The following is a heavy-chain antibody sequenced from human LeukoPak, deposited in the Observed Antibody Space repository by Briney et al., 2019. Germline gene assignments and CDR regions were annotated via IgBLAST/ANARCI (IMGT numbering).Heavy chain of an antibody. V-gene: IGHV1-18*01. J-gene: IGHJ5*02. CDR3: ARDSLLWFGTWDWFDP. CDR1: GYTFTSYG. CDR2: ISAYNGNT. Sequence: ASVKVSCKASGYTFTSYGISWVRQAPGQGLEWMGWISAYNGNTNYAQKLQGRVTMTTDTSTSTAYMELRSLRSDDTAVYYCARDSLLWFGTWDWFDPWGQGTLVTVSS. D-gene: IGHD3-10*01.